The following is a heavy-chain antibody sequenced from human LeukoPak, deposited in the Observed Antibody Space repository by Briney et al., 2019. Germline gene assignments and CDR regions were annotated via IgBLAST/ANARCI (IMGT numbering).Heavy chain of an antibody. Sequence: ASVKVSCKASGYTFTGYYMHWVRQAPGQGLEWMGWINPDSGVTNCGQNFQGRVTMTRDTSISTAYMELNRLTFDDTAVYYCARGRSRGSYYYSDYWGQGTLVTVSS. CDR2: INPDSGVT. D-gene: IGHD1-26*01. V-gene: IGHV1-2*02. CDR1: GYTFTGYY. J-gene: IGHJ4*02. CDR3: ARGRSRGSYYYSDY.